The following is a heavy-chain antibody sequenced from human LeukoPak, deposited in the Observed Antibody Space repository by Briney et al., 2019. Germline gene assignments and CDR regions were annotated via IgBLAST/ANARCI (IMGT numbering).Heavy chain of an antibody. CDR3: AEDDPGSLGP. V-gene: IGHV1-69*04. J-gene: IGHJ5*02. CDR1: GYTFSGSF. CDR2: IIPILGIA. Sequence: ASVRVSCTAPGYTFSGSFMHWVRQAPGQGLEWMGRIIPILGIANYAQKFQGRVTITADKSTSTAYMELSSLRSEDTAVYYCAEDDPGSLGPWGQGTLVTVSS. D-gene: IGHD1-1*01.